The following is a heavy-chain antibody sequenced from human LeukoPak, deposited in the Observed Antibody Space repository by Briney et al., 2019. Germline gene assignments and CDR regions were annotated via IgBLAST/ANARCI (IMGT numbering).Heavy chain of an antibody. V-gene: IGHV3-53*04. CDR3: ARGIGYCSGGSCYPYYFDY. D-gene: IGHD2-15*01. CDR1: GFTVCSNY. J-gene: IGHJ4*02. Sequence: PGGSLRLSCEASGFTVCSNYMSWGRQAPGKGLEWVSVIYSGGSTYYADSVKGRFTISRHNSKNTLYLQMNSLRAEDTAVYYCARGIGYCSGGSCYPYYFDYWGQGTLVTVSS. CDR2: IYSGGST.